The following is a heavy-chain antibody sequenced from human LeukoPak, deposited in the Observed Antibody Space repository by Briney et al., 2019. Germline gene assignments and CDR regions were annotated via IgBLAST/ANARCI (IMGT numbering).Heavy chain of an antibody. J-gene: IGHJ3*02. CDR2: INHSGST. D-gene: IGHD7-27*01. CDR3: ASLPEVWGAFDI. CDR1: GGSFSGYY. Sequence: SETLSLTCAVYGGSFSGYYWSWIRQPPGKGLEWIGEINHSGSTNYNPSLKSRVTISVDTSKNQFSLKLSSVTAADTAVYYCASLPEVWGAFDIWGQGTMVTVSS. V-gene: IGHV4-34*01.